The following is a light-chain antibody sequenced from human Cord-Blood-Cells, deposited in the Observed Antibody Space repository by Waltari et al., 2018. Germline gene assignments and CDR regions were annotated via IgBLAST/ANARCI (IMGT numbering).Light chain of an antibody. CDR2: KDS. J-gene: IGLJ3*02. V-gene: IGLV3-25*03. CDR1: ALPKQY. Sequence: SYELTQPPSVPVSPGQKARITCSGDALPKQYAYWYQQKPGQAPVLVKYKDSERPSGIPERFSGTSSGTTVTLTISGVQAEDEADYYCQSADSSGTYWVFGGGTKLTVL. CDR3: QSADSSGTYWV.